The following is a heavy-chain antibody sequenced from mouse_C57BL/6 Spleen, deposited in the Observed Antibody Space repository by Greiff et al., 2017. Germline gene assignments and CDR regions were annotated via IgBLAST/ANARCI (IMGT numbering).Heavy chain of an antibody. CDR2: INPNNGGT. V-gene: IGHV1-22*01. D-gene: IGHD1-1*01. Sequence: VQLQESGPELVKPGASVKMSCKASGYTFTDSNMHWVKQSHGKSLEWIGYINPNNGGTSYNQKFKGKATLTVNKSSSTAYMELRSLTSEDSAVHCCARERYKYFDVWGTGTTVTVSS. CDR3: ARERYKYFDV. J-gene: IGHJ1*03. CDR1: GYTFTDSN.